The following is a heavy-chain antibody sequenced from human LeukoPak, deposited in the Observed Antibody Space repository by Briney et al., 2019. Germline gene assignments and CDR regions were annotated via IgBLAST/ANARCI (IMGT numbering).Heavy chain of an antibody. D-gene: IGHD3-10*01. CDR2: INPNSGGT. Sequence: ASVKVSCKASGYTFTGYYMHWVPQAPGQGLEWMGWINPNSGGTNYAQKFQGRVTMTRDTSISTAYMELSRLRSDDTAVYYCARDRALLWFGELFVDGMDVWGQGTTVTVSS. CDR1: GYTFTGYY. CDR3: ARDRALLWFGELFVDGMDV. J-gene: IGHJ6*02. V-gene: IGHV1-2*02.